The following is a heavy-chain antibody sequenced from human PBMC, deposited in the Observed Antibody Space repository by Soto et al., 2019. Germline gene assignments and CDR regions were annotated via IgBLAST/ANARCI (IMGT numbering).Heavy chain of an antibody. V-gene: IGHV4-61*01. CDR3: SGGSPYAFDI. J-gene: IGHJ3*02. CDR1: GGSVSSDSFY. CDR2: VYYTGNT. Sequence: SETLSLTCTASGGSVSSDSFYWSWIRQPPGKGLEWIGYVYYTGNTNYNPSLKSRVTISEDTSKSQFSLRLNSVTAADTAVYYCSGGSPYAFDIWGQGTVVTVSS. D-gene: IGHD2-15*01.